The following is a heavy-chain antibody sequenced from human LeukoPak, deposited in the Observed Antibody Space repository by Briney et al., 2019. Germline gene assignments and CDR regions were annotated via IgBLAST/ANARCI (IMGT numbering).Heavy chain of an antibody. V-gene: IGHV4-39*07. D-gene: IGHD3-22*01. J-gene: IGHJ5*02. CDR3: ATSHDYYDSSGYHL. Sequence: SETLSLTCTVSGGSISSGGYYWSWIRQPPGKGLEWIGEINHSGSTNYNPSLKSRVTISVDTSKNQFSLKLSSVTAADTAVYYCATSHDYYDSSGYHLWGQGTLVTVSS. CDR1: GGSISSGGYY. CDR2: INHSGST.